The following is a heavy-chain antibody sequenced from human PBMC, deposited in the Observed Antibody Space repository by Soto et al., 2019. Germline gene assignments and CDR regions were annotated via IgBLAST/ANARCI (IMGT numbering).Heavy chain of an antibody. D-gene: IGHD3-10*01. Sequence: QVQLQESGPGLVKPSETLSLTCTVSGGSVSTGTNYWSWIRQPPGKGLEWIGYIYYSGSTNYNPSLKSRVTISVDTSKNQFSLKLSSVTAADTAVYYCARDRHTPMEYYNYYGMDVWGQGTTVTVSS. J-gene: IGHJ6*02. CDR1: GGSVSTGTNY. V-gene: IGHV4-61*01. CDR2: IYYSGST. CDR3: ARDRHTPMEYYNYYGMDV.